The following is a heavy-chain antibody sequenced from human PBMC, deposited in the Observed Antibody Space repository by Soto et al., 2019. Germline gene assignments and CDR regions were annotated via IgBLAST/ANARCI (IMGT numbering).Heavy chain of an antibody. V-gene: IGHV4-31*03. CDR2: IYYSGST. CDR3: ARCHRNDILTGYPPNDAFDI. D-gene: IGHD3-9*01. CDR1: GGSISSGGYY. Sequence: PSETLSLTCTVSGGSISSGGYYWSWIRQHPGKGLEWIGYIYYSGSTYYNPSLKSRVTMSVDTSKNQFSLKLSSVTAADTAVYYCARCHRNDILTGYPPNDAFDIWGQGTMVTVSS. J-gene: IGHJ3*02.